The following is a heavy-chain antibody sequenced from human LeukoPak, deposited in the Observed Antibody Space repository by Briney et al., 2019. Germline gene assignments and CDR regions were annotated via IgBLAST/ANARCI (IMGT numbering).Heavy chain of an antibody. CDR3: AKAKFSGGSGSYYSGYFDY. V-gene: IGHV3-43*01. D-gene: IGHD3-10*01. CDR2: ISWDGGST. CDR1: GFTFDDYT. J-gene: IGHJ4*02. Sequence: GGSLRLSCAASGFTFDDYTMHWVRQAPGKGLEWVSFISWDGGSTYYADSVKGRFTISRDNSKNSLYLQMNSLRTEDTALYYCAKAKFSGGSGSYYSGYFDYWGQGTLVTVSS.